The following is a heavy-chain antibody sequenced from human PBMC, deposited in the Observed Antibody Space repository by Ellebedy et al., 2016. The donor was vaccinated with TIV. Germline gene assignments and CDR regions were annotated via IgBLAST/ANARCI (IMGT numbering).Heavy chain of an antibody. V-gene: IGHV4-39*07. Sequence: MPGGSLRLSCTVSGGSIRNSDHYSHWIRQPPGKGLQWIGSIYYRGSAYYNPSLKSRVTVSLDTSKNQFSLNLSSVTAADTAVYYCARDPALPRGRFDTWGQGTLVTVSS. CDR1: GGSIRNSDHY. CDR2: IYYRGSA. J-gene: IGHJ5*02. CDR3: ARDPALPRGRFDT.